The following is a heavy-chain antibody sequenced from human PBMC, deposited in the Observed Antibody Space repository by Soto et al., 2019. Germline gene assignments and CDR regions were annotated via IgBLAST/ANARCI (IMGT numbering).Heavy chain of an antibody. CDR2: IKADGTEK. CDR1: GFTFSSYW. V-gene: IGHV3-7*03. CDR3: VTAVRGYNANGDL. J-gene: IGHJ6*02. Sequence: GGSLRLSCVGSGFTFSSYWMGWVRQTPGKGLEWVATIKADGTEKYYVDSVKGRFTFSRDNAKTSVYLEMNSLRAEDTAVYYCVTAVRGYNANGDLWGQGTTVTVSS. D-gene: IGHD5-12*01.